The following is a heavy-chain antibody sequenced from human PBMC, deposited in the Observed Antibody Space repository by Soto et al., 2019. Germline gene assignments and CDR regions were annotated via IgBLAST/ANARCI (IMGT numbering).Heavy chain of an antibody. CDR3: ARGVEITMVRGVEFNFDY. V-gene: IGHV4-31*03. CDR2: IYYSGST. CDR1: GGSISSGGYY. D-gene: IGHD3-10*01. J-gene: IGHJ4*02. Sequence: QVQLQESGPGLVKPSQTLSLTCTVSGGSISSGGYYWSWIRQHPGTGLEWIGYIYYSGSTYYNPSLKSRVTISVDTSKNQFSLKLSSVTAADTAVYYCARGVEITMVRGVEFNFDYWGQGTLVTVSS.